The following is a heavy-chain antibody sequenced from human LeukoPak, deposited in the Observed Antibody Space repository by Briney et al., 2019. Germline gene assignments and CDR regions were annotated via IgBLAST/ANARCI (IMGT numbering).Heavy chain of an antibody. V-gene: IGHV1-69*06. D-gene: IGHD5-18*01. CDR3: AREESGYSYGTFDY. J-gene: IGHJ4*02. CDR2: IIPIFGTA. Sequence: SVKVSCKASGGTFSSYAISWVRQAPGQGLEWMGGIIPIFGTANYAQKFQGRVTITADKSTSTAYMELSSLRSEDTAVYYCAREESGYSYGTFDYWGQGTLATVSS. CDR1: GGTFSSYA.